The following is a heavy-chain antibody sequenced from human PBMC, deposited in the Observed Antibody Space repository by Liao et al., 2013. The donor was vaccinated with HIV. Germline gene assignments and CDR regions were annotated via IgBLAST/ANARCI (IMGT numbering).Heavy chain of an antibody. CDR3: ARGDTALVPDAFDI. J-gene: IGHJ3*02. Sequence: QVQLQESGPGLVKPSETLSLTCTVSGASIYSYYWTWIRQPPGKGLEWIGYIYDSGSTNYNPSLKSRVTISVDTSKNQFSLKLSSVTAADTGVYYCARGDTALVPDAFDIWGQGTMVTVSS. V-gene: IGHV4-59*01. CDR2: IYDSGST. D-gene: IGHD5-18*01. CDR1: GASIYSYY.